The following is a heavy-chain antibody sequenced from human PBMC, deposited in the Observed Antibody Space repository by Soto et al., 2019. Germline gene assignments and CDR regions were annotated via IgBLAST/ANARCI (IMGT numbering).Heavy chain of an antibody. CDR1: GDTFTSYD. Sequence: QVQLVQSGAEVKKPGASVRVSCKASGDTFTSYDINLVRQATGQGLEWRGWMNPNCGKTGHAQKFQGRVTMTRNTSISPAYMERSSLRSEDTAVYYCAREKPSYGMDVWGQGTTVTVSS. J-gene: IGHJ6*02. V-gene: IGHV1-8*01. CDR2: MNPNCGKT. CDR3: AREKPSYGMDV.